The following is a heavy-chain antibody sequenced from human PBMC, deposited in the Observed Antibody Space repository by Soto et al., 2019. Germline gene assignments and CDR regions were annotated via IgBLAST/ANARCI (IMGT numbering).Heavy chain of an antibody. V-gene: IGHV4-31*03. CDR2: IYYSGST. Sequence: SDTLSLTCTVSGGSISIGGYYWSWILQHPGKGLEWIGYIYYSGSTYYNPSLKSRVTISVDTSKNQFSLKLSSVTAADTAVYYCAASCGGCGGVNYNGMDVWGQGTTVTVSS. CDR3: AASCGGCGGVNYNGMDV. D-gene: IGHD3-16*01. CDR1: GGSISIGGYY. J-gene: IGHJ6*02.